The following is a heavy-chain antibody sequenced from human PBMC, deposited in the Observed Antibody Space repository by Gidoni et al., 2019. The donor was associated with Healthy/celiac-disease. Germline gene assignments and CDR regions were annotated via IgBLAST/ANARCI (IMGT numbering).Heavy chain of an antibody. CDR3: ARFTMVQGVINYYYGMDV. V-gene: IGHV3-21*01. CDR1: GFTFSSYS. D-gene: IGHD3-10*01. CDR2: ISSSSSYI. J-gene: IGHJ6*02. Sequence: EVQLVESGGGLVKPGGSLRLSCAASGFTFSSYSMNWVRQAPGKGLEWVSSISSSSSYIYYADSVKGRFTISRDNAKNSLYLQMNSLRAEDTAVYYCARFTMVQGVINYYYGMDVWGQGTTVTVSS.